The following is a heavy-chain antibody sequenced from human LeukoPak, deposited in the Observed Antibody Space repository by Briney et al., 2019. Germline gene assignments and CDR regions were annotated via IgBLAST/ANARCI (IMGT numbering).Heavy chain of an antibody. J-gene: IGHJ4*02. CDR1: GGTFSSYA. CDR3: ARDPPVRNFFDY. Sequence: SVKVSCKASGGTFSSYAISWVRQAPGQGLEWMGRIIPILGIANYAQKFQGRVTITADKSTSTAYMELSSLRSEDTAVYYCARDPPVRNFFDYWGQGTLVTVSS. V-gene: IGHV1-69*04. D-gene: IGHD1-1*01. CDR2: IIPILGIA.